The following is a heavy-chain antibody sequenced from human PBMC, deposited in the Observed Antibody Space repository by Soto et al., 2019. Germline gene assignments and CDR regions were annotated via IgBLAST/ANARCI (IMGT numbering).Heavy chain of an antibody. V-gene: IGHV1-69*06. CDR2: IIPIFGTA. D-gene: IGHD1-26*01. CDR1: GGTFSSYA. J-gene: IGHJ4*02. Sequence: SVKVSCKASGGTFSSYAISWVRQAPGQGLEWMGGIIPIFGTANYAQKFQGRVMITADKSTSTAYMELSSLRSEDTAVYYCARDRRGGSYRLYYFDYWGQGTLVTVSS. CDR3: ARDRRGGSYRLYYFDY.